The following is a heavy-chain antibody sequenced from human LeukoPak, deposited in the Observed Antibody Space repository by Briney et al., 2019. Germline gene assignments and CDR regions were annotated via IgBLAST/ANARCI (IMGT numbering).Heavy chain of an antibody. CDR1: GFTFSNYA. CDR3: AKDLAGSGSYSFDY. Sequence: GGSLRLSCAASGFTFSNYAMNWVRQAPGRGLEWVSAISGSGGSTYYADSVKGRFTISRDNSKNTLYLQMNSRRAEDTAVYYCAKDLAGSGSYSFDYWGQGTLVTVSS. D-gene: IGHD1-26*01. CDR2: ISGSGGST. V-gene: IGHV3-23*01. J-gene: IGHJ4*02.